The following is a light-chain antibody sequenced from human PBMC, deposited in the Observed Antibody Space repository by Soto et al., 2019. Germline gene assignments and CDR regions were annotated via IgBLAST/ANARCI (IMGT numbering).Light chain of an antibody. CDR2: DVS. CDR3: SSYTSSTTSS. Sequence: QSALTQPASVSGSPGQSITISCTGTSNDVGGYNYVSWYQQHPGKAPKLMIYDVSNRPSGVSNRFSGSKSGNTASLTISGLQAEDEADYYCSSYTSSTTSSFGTGTKLTVL. J-gene: IGLJ1*01. CDR1: SNDVGGYNY. V-gene: IGLV2-14*03.